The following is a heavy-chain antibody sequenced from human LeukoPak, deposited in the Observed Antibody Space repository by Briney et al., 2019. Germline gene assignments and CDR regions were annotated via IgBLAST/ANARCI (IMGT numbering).Heavy chain of an antibody. Sequence: SETLSLTCTVSGGSISSSSYYWGWIRQPPGKGLEWIGSIYYSGSTYYNPSLKSRVTISVDTSKNQFSLKLSSVTAADTAVYYCARRYSSSWYSPYYFDYWGQGTLVTVSS. CDR3: ARRYSSSWYSPYYFDY. CDR1: GGSISSSSYY. D-gene: IGHD6-13*01. CDR2: IYYSGST. V-gene: IGHV4-39*01. J-gene: IGHJ4*02.